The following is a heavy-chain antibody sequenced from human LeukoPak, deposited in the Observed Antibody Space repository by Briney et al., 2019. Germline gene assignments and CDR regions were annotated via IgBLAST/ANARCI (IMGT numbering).Heavy chain of an antibody. CDR2: ISSSSSYI. V-gene: IGHV3-21*01. J-gene: IGHJ4*02. CDR3: ARDSVPAAAQTERYFDY. D-gene: IGHD2-2*01. CDR1: GFTFSNYV. Sequence: GGSLRLSCAGSGFTFSNYVMSWVRQAPGKGLEWVSSISSSSSYIYYADSVKGRFTISRDNAKNSLYLQMNSLRAEDTAVYYCARDSVPAAAQTERYFDYWGQGTLVTVSS.